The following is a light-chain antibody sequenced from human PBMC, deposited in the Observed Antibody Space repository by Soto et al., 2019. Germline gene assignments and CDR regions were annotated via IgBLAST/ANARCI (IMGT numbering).Light chain of an antibody. CDR2: DAS. CDR1: QSVSSD. CDR3: PQRSNWYT. Sequence: EIVLTPSPATLSLSPGERATLSCRASQSVSSDLAWYQHKPGQAPRLLIYDASNRATGIPSRFSGSGSGTDFTLTIRSLDPEDFAVYYCPQRSNWYTVGQGTKLEIK. V-gene: IGKV3-11*01. J-gene: IGKJ2*01.